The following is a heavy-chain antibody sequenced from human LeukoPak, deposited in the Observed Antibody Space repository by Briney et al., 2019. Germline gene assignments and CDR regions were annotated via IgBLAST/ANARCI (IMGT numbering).Heavy chain of an antibody. Sequence: PGGPLRLSCAASGFSVSDNYMSWVRQAPGRGLEWVSVIYTGGSTYYADSVKGRFTLSRDDSENTLVLQMNSLRVEDTAFYYCARTVRSRSLKWFDPWGQGTLVTVSS. J-gene: IGHJ5*02. CDR3: ARTVRSRSLKWFDP. V-gene: IGHV3-66*01. D-gene: IGHD4-17*01. CDR1: GFSVSDNY. CDR2: IYTGGST.